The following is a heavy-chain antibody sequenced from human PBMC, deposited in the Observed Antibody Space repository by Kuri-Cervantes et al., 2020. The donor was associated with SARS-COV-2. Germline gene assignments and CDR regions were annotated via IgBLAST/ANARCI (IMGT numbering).Heavy chain of an antibody. CDR1: GFTFSSYS. J-gene: IGHJ6*02. V-gene: IGHV3-48*02. CDR3: ARGNIGGKGIYYYYYGMDV. D-gene: IGHD1-26*01. Sequence: GESLKISCAASGFTFSSYSMNWVRQAPGKGLGWVSYISSSSSTIYYADSVKGRFTISRDNAKNSLYLQMNSLRDEDTAVYYCARGNIGGKGIYYYYYGMDVWGQGTTVTVSS. CDR2: ISSSSSTI.